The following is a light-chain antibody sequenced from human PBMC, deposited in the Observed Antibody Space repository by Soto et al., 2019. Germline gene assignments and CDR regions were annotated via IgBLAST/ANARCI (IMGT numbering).Light chain of an antibody. CDR2: LNSDGSH. J-gene: IGLJ2*01. CDR1: SGHSNYA. Sequence: QSVLTQSPSASASMGASVKLTCTLSSGHSNYAIAWHQQQSEKGPRYLMKLNSDGSHSKGDGIPDRFSGSSSGAERYLTISSLQSEDEADYYCQTGGAGIVVCGGGTKLTVL. CDR3: QTGGAGIVV. V-gene: IGLV4-69*01.